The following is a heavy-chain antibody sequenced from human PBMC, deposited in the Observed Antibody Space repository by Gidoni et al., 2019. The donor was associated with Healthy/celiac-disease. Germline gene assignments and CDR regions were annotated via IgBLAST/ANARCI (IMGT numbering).Heavy chain of an antibody. CDR1: GSTFTSYA. Sequence: QVQLVQSGAEVKKPGASVKVSCKASGSTFTSYAMHWVRQAPGQRLEWMGWINAGNGNTKYSQKFQCRVTITRDTSASIAYMELSSLRSEDTAVYYCARGIAAAGGPALYYYYGMDVWGQGTTVTVSS. CDR3: ARGIAAAGGPALYYYYGMDV. D-gene: IGHD6-13*01. J-gene: IGHJ6*02. CDR2: INAGNGNT. V-gene: IGHV1-3*01.